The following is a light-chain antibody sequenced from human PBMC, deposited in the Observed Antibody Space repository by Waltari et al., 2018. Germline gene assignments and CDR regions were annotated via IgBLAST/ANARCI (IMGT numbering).Light chain of an antibody. V-gene: IGKV1-39*01. CDR3: QQSHTAPWT. CDR2: AAS. Sequence: DIQMTQSPSSLYVSVGGRSTITCRATQSISDYLNWYQKKTVKAPTLLIYAASHLKTGVPSRFSGSGSGTHFTLTISSLQPEDFATYFCQQSHTAPWTFGQGTKV. CDR1: QSISDY. J-gene: IGKJ1*01.